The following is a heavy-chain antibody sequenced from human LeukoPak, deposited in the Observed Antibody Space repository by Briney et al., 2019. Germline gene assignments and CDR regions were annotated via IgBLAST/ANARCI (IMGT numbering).Heavy chain of an antibody. CDR3: ARLRLWFGELGFDY. CDR2: IHYSGST. CDR1: GYSISSGYY. J-gene: IGHJ4*02. D-gene: IGHD3-10*01. V-gene: IGHV4-38-2*02. Sequence: SETLSLTCTVSGYSISSGYYWGWIRQPPGKGLEWIGSIHYSGSTYYNPSLKSRVTISEDTSKNQFSLKLSSVTAADTAVYYCARLRLWFGELGFDYWGQGTLVTVSS.